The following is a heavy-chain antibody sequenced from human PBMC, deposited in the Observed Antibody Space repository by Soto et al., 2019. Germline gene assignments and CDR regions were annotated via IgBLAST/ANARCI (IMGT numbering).Heavy chain of an antibody. J-gene: IGHJ3*02. D-gene: IGHD5-18*01. CDR3: ARGDTPMITGMDSFDI. CDR2: IKQDGTYK. Sequence: GGSLRLSCAASGFTFSRYWMNWVRQAPGKGLEWVANIKQDGTYKNYVDSVKGRLTISRDNARNSLYLQMDSLRAEDTAVYFCARGDTPMITGMDSFDIWGQGTMVTVS. CDR1: GFTFSRYW. V-gene: IGHV3-7*01.